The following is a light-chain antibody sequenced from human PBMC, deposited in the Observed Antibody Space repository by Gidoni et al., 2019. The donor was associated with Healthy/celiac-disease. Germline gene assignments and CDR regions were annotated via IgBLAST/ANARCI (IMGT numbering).Light chain of an antibody. CDR1: QSLLHSNGYNY. CDR3: MQALQTQIT. CDR2: VGS. V-gene: IGKV2-28*01. J-gene: IGKJ5*01. Sequence: DIEMTQSPLSLPVTSGAPASISCRSSQSLLHSNGYNYLDWYLQKPGQSPQLPIYVGSNRASGVPGRFGGSGSGNAFALKISRVEAEDVGVYCCMQALQTQITFGQGTRLEIK.